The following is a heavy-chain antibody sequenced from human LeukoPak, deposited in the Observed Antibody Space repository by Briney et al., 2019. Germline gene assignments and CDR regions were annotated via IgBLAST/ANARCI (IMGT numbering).Heavy chain of an antibody. CDR1: GGSISSSSYY. V-gene: IGHV4-39*07. J-gene: IGHJ6*02. CDR3: ARDPFAEYSSGWYGGVYYYYGMDV. CDR2: IYYSGST. Sequence: PSETLSLTCTVSGGSISSSSYYWGWIRQPPGKGLEWIGSIYYSGSTYYNPSFKSRVTISVDTSKNQFSLKLSSVTAADTAVYYCARDPFAEYSSGWYGGVYYYYGMDVWGQGTTVTVSS. D-gene: IGHD6-19*01.